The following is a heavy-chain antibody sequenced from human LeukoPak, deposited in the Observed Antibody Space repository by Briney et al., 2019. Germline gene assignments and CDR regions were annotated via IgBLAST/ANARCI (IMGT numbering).Heavy chain of an antibody. D-gene: IGHD5-24*01. Sequence: GGSLRLSCAASGFTFSTYAMNWVRQAPGKGLEWVAVISHDGSKKYQADSVKGRFSISRDNSKDTLYVQMNSLRAEDTAVYYCAKVRDGYTDYWGQGTLVTVSS. CDR1: GFTFSTYA. CDR2: ISHDGSKK. V-gene: IGHV3-30*18. J-gene: IGHJ4*02. CDR3: AKVRDGYTDY.